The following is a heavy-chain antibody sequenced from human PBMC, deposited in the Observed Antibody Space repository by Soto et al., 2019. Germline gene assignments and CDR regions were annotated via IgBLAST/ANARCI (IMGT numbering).Heavy chain of an antibody. V-gene: IGHV4-59*01. D-gene: IGHD2-2*01. Sequence: SETLSLTCTVSGGSISSYYWSWIRQPPGKGLEWIGYIYYSGSTNYNPSIKSRVTISVDTSKNQFSLKLSSVTSADTAVYYCARGVKYQLLPPYYYYYMDVWGKGTTVTVSS. CDR3: ARGVKYQLLPPYYYYYMDV. CDR2: IYYSGST. CDR1: GGSISSYY. J-gene: IGHJ6*03.